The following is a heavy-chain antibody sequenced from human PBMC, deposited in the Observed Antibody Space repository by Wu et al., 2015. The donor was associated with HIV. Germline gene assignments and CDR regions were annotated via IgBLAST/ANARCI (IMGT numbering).Heavy chain of an antibody. CDR2: IIPFFGIA. J-gene: IGHJ4*02. CDR1: GGTFSRNA. V-gene: IGHV1-69*01. CDR3: ARTDGLVDGGNSGYDY. Sequence: QVQLVQSGAEMKKPGASVKVSCKGSGGTFSRNAISWVRQAPGQGLEWMGGIIPFFGIANYAQTFQGQSHDYRGRLHSTVHMELSSLRSEDTAVYYCARTDGLVDGGNSGYDYWGQGTLVTVSS. D-gene: IGHD4-23*01.